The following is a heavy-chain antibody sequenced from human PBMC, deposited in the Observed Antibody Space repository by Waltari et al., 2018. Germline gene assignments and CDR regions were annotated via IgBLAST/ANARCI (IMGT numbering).Heavy chain of an antibody. CDR1: GYSISSGYY. Sequence: QVQLQESGPGLVKPSETLSLTCAVSGYSISSGYYWGWIRQPPGKGLEWIGSIYHSGRTYYNPALKSRVTISVDTSKNQFSLKLSSVTAADTAVYYCARLRATAAGVFDYWGQGTLVTVSS. D-gene: IGHD6-13*01. CDR2: IYHSGRT. J-gene: IGHJ4*02. V-gene: IGHV4-38-2*01. CDR3: ARLRATAAGVFDY.